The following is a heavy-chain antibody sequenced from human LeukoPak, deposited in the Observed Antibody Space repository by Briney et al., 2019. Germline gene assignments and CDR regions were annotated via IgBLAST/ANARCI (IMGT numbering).Heavy chain of an antibody. Sequence: SPSETLSLTCTVSGGSISSGDYYWSWIRQHPGKGLEWIGYIYYSGSTNHNPSLKSRVTISVDTSKNQFSLKLSSVTAADTAVYYCARLNVDTTMAHDYWGQGTLVTVSS. D-gene: IGHD5-18*01. CDR1: GGSISSGDYY. J-gene: IGHJ4*02. V-gene: IGHV4-61*08. CDR2: IYYSGST. CDR3: ARLNVDTTMAHDY.